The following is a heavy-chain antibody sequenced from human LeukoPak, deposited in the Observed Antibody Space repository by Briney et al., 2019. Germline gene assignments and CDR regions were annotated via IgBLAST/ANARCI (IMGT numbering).Heavy chain of an antibody. CDR1: GRSISSGDYY. J-gene: IGHJ4*02. D-gene: IGHD4-23*01. Sequence: SQTLSLTCTVSGRSISSGDYYWSWIRQPPGKGLEWIGYIYYSGSTYYNPSLKSRVTISVDTSKNQFSLKLSSVTAADTAVYYCATSDYGGNSVYFDYWGQGTLVTVSS. CDR2: IYYSGST. CDR3: ATSDYGGNSVYFDY. V-gene: IGHV4-30-4*08.